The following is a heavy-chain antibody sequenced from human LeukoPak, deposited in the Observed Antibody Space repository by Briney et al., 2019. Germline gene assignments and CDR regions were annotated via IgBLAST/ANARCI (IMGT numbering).Heavy chain of an antibody. D-gene: IGHD1-1*01. Sequence: SETLSLTCTVSGGSISHSNYYWVWIRQPPGKGLEWIGSIYYNGNTYYSSSLKSRVTISVDTSKNQFSLKLSSVTAADTAVYYCAKAGVRSYYYYMDVWGKGTTVTVSS. CDR2: IYYNGNT. CDR1: GGSISHSNYY. V-gene: IGHV4-39*07. J-gene: IGHJ6*03. CDR3: AKAGVRSYYYYMDV.